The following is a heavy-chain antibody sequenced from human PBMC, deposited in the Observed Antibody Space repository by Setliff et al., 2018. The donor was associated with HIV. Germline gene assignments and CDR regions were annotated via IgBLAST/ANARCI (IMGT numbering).Heavy chain of an antibody. CDR2: IHDSGRT. V-gene: IGHV4-38-2*02. Sequence: SETLSLTCAVSGYSISSGFYWSWMRQPPGKGLEWIGSIHDSGRTYYNPSLKSRTTISLDTSMNQFSLKLTSVTAADTAVYYCAREVDVVTTSDAFDIWGQGTMVTVSS. D-gene: IGHD2-21*02. J-gene: IGHJ3*02. CDR3: AREVDVVTTSDAFDI. CDR1: GYSISSGFY.